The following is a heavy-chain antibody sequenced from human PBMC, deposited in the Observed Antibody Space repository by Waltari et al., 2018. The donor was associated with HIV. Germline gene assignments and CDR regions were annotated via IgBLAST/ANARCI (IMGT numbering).Heavy chain of an antibody. CDR1: GFRFSSDG. J-gene: IGHJ4*02. D-gene: IGHD2-8*01. CDR3: ARGDIILMVYTIDY. V-gene: IGHV3-33*01. Sequence: QVQLVESGGGVVQHGRSLRPSCAASGFRFSSDGMHWVRQAPGKGLEWVAVIWFDGNHKYYSDSVKGRFTISRDNSKDTVDLQMNSLRTEDTGVYYCARGDIILMVYTIDYWGQGTLVSVSS. CDR2: IWFDGNHK.